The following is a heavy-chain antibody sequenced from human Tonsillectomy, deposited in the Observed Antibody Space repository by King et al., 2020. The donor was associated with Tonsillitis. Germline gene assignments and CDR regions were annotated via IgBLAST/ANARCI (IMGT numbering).Heavy chain of an antibody. Sequence: VQLQQWGAGLLKPSETLSLTCGVYGGSFSGYYWSWIRQPPGKGLEWIGEISHSGSTSYNPSLKSRGTISVDTSKNQFSLKLSSVTAADPAVYYCARGPWHYDFWSGYSYWGQGTLVTVSS. CDR3: ARGPWHYDFWSGYSY. CDR2: ISHSGST. J-gene: IGHJ4*02. CDR1: GGSFSGYY. V-gene: IGHV4-34*01. D-gene: IGHD3-3*01.